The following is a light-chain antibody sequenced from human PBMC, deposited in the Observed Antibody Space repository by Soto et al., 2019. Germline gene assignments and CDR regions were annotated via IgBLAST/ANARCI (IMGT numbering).Light chain of an antibody. J-gene: IGLJ3*02. Sequence: QSALTQPASVSGSPRQSITISCTGTSSDVGDGDFVSWYQQRPGNAPKLMIYEVSNRPSGVSNRFSGSKSGNTASLTISGLQAEDEADYYCCSYTRSYTWVFGGGTKLTVL. CDR3: CSYTRSYTWV. V-gene: IGLV2-14*01. CDR2: EVS. CDR1: SSDVGDGDF.